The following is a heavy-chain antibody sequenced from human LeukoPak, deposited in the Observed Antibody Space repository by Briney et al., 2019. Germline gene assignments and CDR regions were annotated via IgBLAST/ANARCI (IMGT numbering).Heavy chain of an antibody. V-gene: IGHV3-33*06. J-gene: IGHJ4*02. CDR1: GFTVSSNY. D-gene: IGHD5-24*01. Sequence: PGGSLRLSCAASGFTVSSNYMSWVRQAPGKGLEWVAVIWYDGSNKYYADSVKGRFTISRDNSKNTLYLQMNSLRAEDTAVYYCAKDLISGIWLQYAGDYWGQGTLVTVSS. CDR3: AKDLISGIWLQYAGDY. CDR2: IWYDGSNK.